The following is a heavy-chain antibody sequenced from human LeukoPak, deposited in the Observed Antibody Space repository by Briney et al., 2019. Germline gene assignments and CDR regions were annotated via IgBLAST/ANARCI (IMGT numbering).Heavy chain of an antibody. CDR3: ARWVGATWDY. D-gene: IGHD1-26*01. CDR1: GFTFSSYA. Sequence: PGGSLRLSCAASGFTFSSYAMSWVRQAPGKGLEWVANIKQDGSEKYYVDSVKGRFTISRDNAKNSLYLQMNSLRAEDTAVYYCARWVGATWDYWGQGTLVTVSS. CDR2: IKQDGSEK. V-gene: IGHV3-7*01. J-gene: IGHJ4*02.